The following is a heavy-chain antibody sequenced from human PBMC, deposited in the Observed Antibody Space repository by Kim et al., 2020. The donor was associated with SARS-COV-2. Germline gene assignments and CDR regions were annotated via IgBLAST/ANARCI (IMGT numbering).Heavy chain of an antibody. V-gene: IGHV4-59*08. D-gene: IGHD2-21*02. Sequence: SETLSLTCTVSGASINSDFWSWIRQPPGKGLEWIGYISYSGSTSYKPSLTSRVTMSRDTSRNQFSLKLASVSAADTAVYYCARRACYGSACYQDYWGQGTLVTVSA. CDR2: ISYSGST. J-gene: IGHJ4*02. CDR1: GASINSDF. CDR3: ARRACYGSACYQDY.